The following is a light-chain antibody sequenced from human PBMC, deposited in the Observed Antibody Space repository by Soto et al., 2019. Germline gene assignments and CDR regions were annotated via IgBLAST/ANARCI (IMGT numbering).Light chain of an antibody. CDR2: GNN. J-gene: IGLJ1*01. V-gene: IGLV1-40*01. CDR1: SSNIGANYD. CDR3: QSYDRSLSESYV. Sequence: QSVLTHPPSVSGAPGHAVTISCTGSSSNIGANYDVHWYQQLPGAAPKLLIYGNNNRPSGVPDRFSGSKSGTSASLAITGLQAEDEADYYCQSYDRSLSESYVFGIGTKVTVL.